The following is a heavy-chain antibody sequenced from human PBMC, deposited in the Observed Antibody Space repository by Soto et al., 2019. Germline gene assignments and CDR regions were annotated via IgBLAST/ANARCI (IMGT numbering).Heavy chain of an antibody. CDR2: ISYDGSNK. D-gene: IGHD3-16*01. Sequence: QVQLVESGGGVVQPGRSLRLSCAASGFTFSSYGMHWVRQAPGKGLEWAAVISYDGSNKYYADSVKGRFTISRDNSKNTLYLQMNTLRAEDTAVYYCAKVGYDYGIDYWGQGTLVTVSS. CDR1: GFTFSSYG. CDR3: AKVGYDYGIDY. V-gene: IGHV3-30*18. J-gene: IGHJ4*02.